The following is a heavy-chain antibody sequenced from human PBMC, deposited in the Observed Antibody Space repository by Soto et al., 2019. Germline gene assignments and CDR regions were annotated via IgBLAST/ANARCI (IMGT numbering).Heavy chain of an antibody. Sequence: ASVKVSCKASGYTFTSYDINWVRQATGQGLEWRGWMNPNSGNTGYAQKFQGRVTMTRNTSISTAYRELSSLRSEDTAGYYCGRVESDDYDSRGMDVWGRGSSVTVSS. CDR1: GYTFTSYD. V-gene: IGHV1-8*01. D-gene: IGHD3-22*01. CDR2: MNPNSGNT. J-gene: IGHJ6*02. CDR3: GRVESDDYDSRGMDV.